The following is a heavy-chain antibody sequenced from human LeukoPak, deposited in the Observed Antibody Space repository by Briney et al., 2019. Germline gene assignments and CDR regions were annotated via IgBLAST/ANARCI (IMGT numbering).Heavy chain of an antibody. Sequence: GGSLRLSCAASGFTFSSYAMHWVRQAPGKGLEWVAVISYDGSNKYYADSVKGRFTISRDNSKNTLYLQMNSLRAEDTAVYYCARDRYLLWFGETLGWFDPWGQGTLVTVSS. CDR3: ARDRYLLWFGETLGWFDP. CDR2: ISYDGSNK. J-gene: IGHJ5*02. V-gene: IGHV3-30-3*01. D-gene: IGHD3-10*01. CDR1: GFTFSSYA.